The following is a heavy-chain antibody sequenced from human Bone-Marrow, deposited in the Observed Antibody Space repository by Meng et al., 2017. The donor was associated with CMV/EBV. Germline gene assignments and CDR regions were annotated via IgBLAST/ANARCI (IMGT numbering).Heavy chain of an antibody. CDR3: ARLIFIPAAPLAGFDY. J-gene: IGHJ4*02. CDR2: IYYSGST. V-gene: IGHV4-38-2*02. Sequence: GSLRLSCTVSGYSISSGYYWGWIRQPPGKGLEWIGSIYYSGSTYYNPSLMSRVTISVDTSKNQFSLKLSSLTAADTAVYYCARLIFIPAAPLAGFDYWGQGTLVTVSS. D-gene: IGHD2-2*01. CDR1: GYSISSGYY.